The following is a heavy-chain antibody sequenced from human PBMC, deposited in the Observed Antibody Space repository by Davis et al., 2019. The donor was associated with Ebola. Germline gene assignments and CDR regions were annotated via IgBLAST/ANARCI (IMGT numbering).Heavy chain of an antibody. J-gene: IGHJ6*02. Sequence: ASVKVSCKASGYTFTSYGINWVRQAPGQGLEWMGWISAYNGNTNFAQRHQGRLTMTTDTSTSTAYMELSSLRSEDTAVYYCARGSSRWLQPGDYYYYGMDVWGQGTTVTVSS. CDR1: GYTFTSYG. CDR2: ISAYNGNT. V-gene: IGHV1-18*01. D-gene: IGHD5-24*01. CDR3: ARGSSRWLQPGDYYYYGMDV.